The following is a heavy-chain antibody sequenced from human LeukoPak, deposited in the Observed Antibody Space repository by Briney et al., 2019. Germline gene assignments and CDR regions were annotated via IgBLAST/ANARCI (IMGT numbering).Heavy chain of an antibody. Sequence: GGSLRLSCAASGFTVSSNYMSWVRQAPGKGLEWVSVIYSGGSTYYADSVKGRFTISRDNSKNTLYLQMNSLRAEDTAVYYCAKDGLLVAAAGTGDYWGQGTLVTVSS. D-gene: IGHD6-13*01. CDR3: AKDGLLVAAAGTGDY. V-gene: IGHV3-66*01. J-gene: IGHJ4*02. CDR1: GFTVSSNY. CDR2: IYSGGST.